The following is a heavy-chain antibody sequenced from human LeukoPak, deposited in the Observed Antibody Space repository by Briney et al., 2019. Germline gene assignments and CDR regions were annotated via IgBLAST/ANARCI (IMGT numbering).Heavy chain of an antibody. CDR2: INPNSGDT. J-gene: IGHJ5*02. D-gene: IGHD3-10*01. CDR3: ARGDYYGSPKVVAA. Sequence: ASVKVSCKASGYTFTDYYINWVRQAPGQGLEWMGWINPNSGDTNYAQKFQDSVTMTRDTSISTAYIELNVLRSDDTAVYYCARGDYYGSPKVVAAWGQGTLVTVSS. CDR1: GYTFTDYY. V-gene: IGHV1-2*02.